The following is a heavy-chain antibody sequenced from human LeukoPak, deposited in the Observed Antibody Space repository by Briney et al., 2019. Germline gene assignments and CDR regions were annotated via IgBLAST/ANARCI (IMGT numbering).Heavy chain of an antibody. J-gene: IGHJ5*02. D-gene: IGHD3-3*01. CDR1: GGSFSGYY. V-gene: IGHV4-59*01. CDR3: ARQASTRTISGVVIPPHNWFDP. CDR2: IYYSGST. Sequence: SETLSLTCAVYGGSFSGYYWSWIRQPPGKGLEWIGYIYYSGSTNYNPSLKSRVTISVDTSKNQFSLKLSSVTAADTAVYYCARQASTRTISGVVIPPHNWFDPWGQGTLVTVSS.